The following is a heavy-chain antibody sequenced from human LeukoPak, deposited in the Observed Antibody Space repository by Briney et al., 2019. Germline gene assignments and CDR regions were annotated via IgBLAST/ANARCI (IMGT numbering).Heavy chain of an antibody. CDR1: GFTFITSP. D-gene: IGHD2/OR15-2a*01. Sequence: PGRSLRLSCAASGFTFITSPMHWVRQALGKGLEWVAVTSHDEADKYYADSVKGRFTISRDNSNNILYLQMNSLRPEDTAIYYCARDTFGSIDYWGQGTLVTVSS. CDR3: ARDTFGSIDY. J-gene: IGHJ4*02. CDR2: TSHDEADK. V-gene: IGHV3-30-3*01.